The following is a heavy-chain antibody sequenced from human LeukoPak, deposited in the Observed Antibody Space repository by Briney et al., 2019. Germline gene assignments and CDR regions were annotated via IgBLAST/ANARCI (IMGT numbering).Heavy chain of an antibody. CDR3: VRDGGVSGYDLLDY. D-gene: IGHD5-12*01. CDR2: INQDGSKE. Sequence: GGSLRLSCAASGFAFSDYWMTWVRQAPGKGLEWVAHINQDGSKEHYMDSVKARFTISRDNAKNSLSLQMNSLRAEETAVYYCVRDGGVSGYDLLDYWGQGTLVTVSS. V-gene: IGHV3-7*01. J-gene: IGHJ4*02. CDR1: GFAFSDYW.